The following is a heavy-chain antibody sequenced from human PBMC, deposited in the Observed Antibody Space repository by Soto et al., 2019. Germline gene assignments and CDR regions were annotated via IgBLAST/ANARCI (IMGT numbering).Heavy chain of an antibody. CDR2: INAGNGNT. V-gene: IGHV1-3*01. D-gene: IGHD2-21*02. Sequence: GASVKASCKSSGYTFTSYAMHCVRQAPGQRLEWMGWINAGNGNTKYSQKFQGRVTITRDTSASTAYMELSSLRSEDTAVYYCARSIVVVTAADYWGQGTLVTVSS. CDR1: GYTFTSYA. J-gene: IGHJ4*02. CDR3: ARSIVVVTAADY.